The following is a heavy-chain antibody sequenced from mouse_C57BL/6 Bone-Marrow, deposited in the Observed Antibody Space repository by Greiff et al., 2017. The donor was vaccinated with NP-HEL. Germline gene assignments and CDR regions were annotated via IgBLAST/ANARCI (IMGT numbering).Heavy chain of an antibody. V-gene: IGHV14-3*01. CDR3: ARDSKVYFDY. CDR1: GFNIKHTY. D-gene: IGHD2-5*01. Sequence: VQLQQSVAELVRPGASVKLSCTASGFNIKHTYMHWVKQRPEQGLEWIGRIDPANGNTKYVPKFQGKATITADTSSNTAYLQLSSLTSEDTAIYYCARDSKVYFDYWGQGTTLTVSS. J-gene: IGHJ2*01. CDR2: IDPANGNT.